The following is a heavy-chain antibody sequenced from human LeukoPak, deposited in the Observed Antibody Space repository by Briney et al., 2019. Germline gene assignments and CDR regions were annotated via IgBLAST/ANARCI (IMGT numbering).Heavy chain of an antibody. CDR3: ARYTANTAGYSFDF. Sequence: SETLSLTCTVSGYSISSGYYWSWIRQPPGKGLEWIATIHHSGVTYYNPSLKSRATMSVDTSKSQFSLKLGSVTAAGTAVYYCARYTANTAGYSFDFWGQGALVTVSS. J-gene: IGHJ4*02. CDR1: GYSISSGYY. V-gene: IGHV4-38-2*02. CDR2: IHHSGVT. D-gene: IGHD3-22*01.